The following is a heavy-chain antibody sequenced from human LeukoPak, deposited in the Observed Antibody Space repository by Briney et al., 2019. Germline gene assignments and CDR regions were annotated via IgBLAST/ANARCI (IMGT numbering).Heavy chain of an antibody. CDR1: GGSFSGYY. Sequence: SETLSLTCAVYGGSFSGYYWSWIRQPPGKGLEWIGEINHSGSTNYNPSLKSRVTISVDTSKNQFSLKLSSVTAADTAVYYCARELGRVAAAGSENAFDIWGQGTTVTVSS. CDR3: ARELGRVAAAGSENAFDI. CDR2: INHSGST. V-gene: IGHV4-34*01. D-gene: IGHD6-13*01. J-gene: IGHJ3*02.